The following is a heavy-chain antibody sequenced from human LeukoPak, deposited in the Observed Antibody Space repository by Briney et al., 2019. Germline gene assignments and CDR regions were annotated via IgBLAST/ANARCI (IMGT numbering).Heavy chain of an antibody. J-gene: IGHJ4*02. CDR3: AKDLRSSADFKMGAADY. CDR1: GFTFSNYG. CDR2: IRFDGSNK. D-gene: IGHD1-26*01. V-gene: IGHV3-30*02. Sequence: PGGSLRLSCAASGFTFSNYGVHWVRQAPGKGLEWVSFIRFDGSNKYYADSVRGRFTISRDSSKNTLYLQMNSLRAEDTAVYYCAKDLRSSADFKMGAADYWGREPWSPSPQ.